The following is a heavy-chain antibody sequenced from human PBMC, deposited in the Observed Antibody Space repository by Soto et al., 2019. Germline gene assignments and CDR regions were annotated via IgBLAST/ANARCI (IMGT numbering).Heavy chain of an antibody. Sequence: SETLSLTCTVSGGSISSSSYYWGWIRQPPGKGLEWIGSIYYSGSTYYNPSPKSRVTISVDTSKNQFSLKLSSVTAADTAVYYCARHATVRYYFDYWGQGTLVTVSS. CDR2: IYYSGST. V-gene: IGHV4-39*01. CDR1: GGSISSSSYY. CDR3: ARHATVRYYFDY. J-gene: IGHJ4*02. D-gene: IGHD4-17*01.